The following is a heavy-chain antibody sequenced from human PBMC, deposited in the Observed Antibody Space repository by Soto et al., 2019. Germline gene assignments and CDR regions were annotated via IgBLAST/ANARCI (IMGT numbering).Heavy chain of an antibody. Sequence: PSQTLSLTWTVSSGSISSGDYFRSCIRQHPGKGLERIGYIYHSGTTSSNPSHSGSTYYNPSLQRRGTITLDTSQYQFSLKLTSVTGADTAVYYCARYSSDWSFESWGRGTLVTVSS. CDR2: IYHSGTTSSNPSHSGST. CDR1: SGSISSGDYF. CDR3: ARYSSDWSFES. J-gene: IGHJ4*02. V-gene: IGHV4-31*02. D-gene: IGHD6-19*01.